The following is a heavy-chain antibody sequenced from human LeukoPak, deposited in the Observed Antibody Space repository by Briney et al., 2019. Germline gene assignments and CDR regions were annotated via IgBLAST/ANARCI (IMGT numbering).Heavy chain of an antibody. CDR1: GGSISSSSYY. V-gene: IGHV4-39*01. Sequence: SETLSLTCPVSGGSISSSSYYWGWLRQPPGKGLEGIRSIYYSGSTYYNPSLKSRVTISVDTSKNQFSLKLSSVTAADTAVYYCARHITINYGSGWGYYYYYYMDVWGKGTTVTISS. D-gene: IGHD3-10*01. CDR3: ARHITINYGSGWGYYYYYYMDV. J-gene: IGHJ6*03. CDR2: IYYSGST.